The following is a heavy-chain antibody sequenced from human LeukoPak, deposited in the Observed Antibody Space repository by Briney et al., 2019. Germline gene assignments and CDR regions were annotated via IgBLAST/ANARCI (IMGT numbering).Heavy chain of an antibody. Sequence: TSETLSLTCTVSGGSISSYYWSWIRQPPGKGLEWIGYIYYSGSTNYNPSLKSRVTISVDTSKNQFSLKLSSVTAAGTAVYYCAGSIGAVAGPFDYWGQGTLVTVSS. D-gene: IGHD6-19*01. V-gene: IGHV4-59*01. CDR1: GGSISSYY. J-gene: IGHJ4*02. CDR3: AGSIGAVAGPFDY. CDR2: IYYSGST.